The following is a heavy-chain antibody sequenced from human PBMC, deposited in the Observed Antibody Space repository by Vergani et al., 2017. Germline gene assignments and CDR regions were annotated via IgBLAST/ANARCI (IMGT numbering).Heavy chain of an antibody. CDR1: GYTFTNYY. Sequence: QVQLVQSGAAVKKPGASLKVSFKASGYTFTNYYMHWVRQPPGHGLGWLGIINPSGGSTSYAQKFQGRVTMTSDTSTSTVYMGLSSLRAEDTAVYYCAKCGWGHFGASTSAGGVDYGGQGTLVSVSS. V-gene: IGHV1-46*03. CDR3: AKCGWGHFGASTSAGGVDY. D-gene: IGHD3-10*01. CDR2: INPSGGST. J-gene: IGHJ4*02.